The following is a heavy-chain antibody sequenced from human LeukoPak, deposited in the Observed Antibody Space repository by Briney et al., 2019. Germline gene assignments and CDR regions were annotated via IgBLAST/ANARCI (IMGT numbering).Heavy chain of an antibody. CDR3: AKDSGEAAAGTGDFDY. CDR2: ISYDGSNK. D-gene: IGHD6-13*01. V-gene: IGHV3-30*18. Sequence: GGSLRLSCAASGFTFSSYGMHWVRQAPGKGLEWVAVISYDGSNKYYADSVKGRFTISRDNSKNTLYLQMNSLRAEDTAVYYCAKDSGEAAAGTGDFDYWGQGTLVTVSS. CDR1: GFTFSSYG. J-gene: IGHJ4*02.